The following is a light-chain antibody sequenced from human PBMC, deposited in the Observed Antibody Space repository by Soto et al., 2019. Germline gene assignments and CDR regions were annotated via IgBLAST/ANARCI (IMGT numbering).Light chain of an antibody. CDR1: QSVNSN. J-gene: IGKJ1*01. V-gene: IGKV3-15*01. Sequence: IVMTQSPATLSVSPGERATLSCRASQSVNSNLAWYHQKPGQAPRLLIYGASTRATGVPARFSGSGSGTEFTLTITGLQSEDSAIYYCHQYHGWPWTFGQGTKVDIK. CDR3: HQYHGWPWT. CDR2: GAS.